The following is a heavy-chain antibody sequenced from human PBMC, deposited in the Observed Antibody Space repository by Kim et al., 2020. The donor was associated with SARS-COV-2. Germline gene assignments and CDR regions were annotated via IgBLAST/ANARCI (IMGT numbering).Heavy chain of an antibody. Sequence: GGSLRLSCAASGFTFSSYTMNWVRQAPGRGLEWVSSITSSSSNTYYTDSVKGRFTISRDNAKNSMYLQMNSLGAEDTAVYYCTRDKGYCTSSICHYYGMDVWGQGTTVTVSS. CDR3: TRDKGYCTSSICHYYGMDV. CDR2: ITSSSSNT. D-gene: IGHD2-2*01. J-gene: IGHJ6*02. V-gene: IGHV3-21*01. CDR1: GFTFSSYT.